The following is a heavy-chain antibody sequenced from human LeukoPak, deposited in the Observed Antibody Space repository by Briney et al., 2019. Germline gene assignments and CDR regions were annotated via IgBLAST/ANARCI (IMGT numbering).Heavy chain of an antibody. CDR1: GFTFSGYA. D-gene: IGHD6-19*01. CDR2: ISGSGGST. CDR3: AIVIGSGWSHDY. Sequence: GGSLRLSCAASGFTFSGYAMSGVGKAPGKGLDGVSAISGSGGSTYYADSVKGRFTISRDNSKNTLYLQMNSLRAEDTAVYYCAIVIGSGWSHDYWGQGTLVTVSS. J-gene: IGHJ4*02. V-gene: IGHV3-23*01.